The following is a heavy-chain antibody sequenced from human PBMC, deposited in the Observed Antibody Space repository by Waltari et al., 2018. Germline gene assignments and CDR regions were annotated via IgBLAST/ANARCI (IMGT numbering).Heavy chain of an antibody. CDR3: AKDLTDLWFGESYTFDP. CDR1: GFTFSSYA. V-gene: IGHV3-23*01. D-gene: IGHD3-10*01. Sequence: EVQLLESGGGLVQPGGSLRLSCAASGFTFSSYAMSWVRQAPGKGLEWVSGSSGSGGSKYYADSVKGRFTISRDNSKNTLYLQMNSLRAEDTAVYYCAKDLTDLWFGESYTFDPWGQGTLVTVSS. J-gene: IGHJ5*02. CDR2: SSGSGGSK.